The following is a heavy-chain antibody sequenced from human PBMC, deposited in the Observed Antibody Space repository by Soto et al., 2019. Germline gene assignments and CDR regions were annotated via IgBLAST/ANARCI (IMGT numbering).Heavy chain of an antibody. CDR2: TIPIFGTA. V-gene: IGHV1-69*05. J-gene: IGHJ3*02. CDR1: GGTFSSYA. Sequence: SVKVSCKASGGTFSSYAISWVRQAPGQGLEWMGGTIPIFGTANYAQKFQGRVTITTDTSTSTAYMELRSLRSDDTAVYYCARAYSSSSLDAFDIWGQGTMVTVSS. CDR3: ARAYSSSSLDAFDI. D-gene: IGHD6-6*01.